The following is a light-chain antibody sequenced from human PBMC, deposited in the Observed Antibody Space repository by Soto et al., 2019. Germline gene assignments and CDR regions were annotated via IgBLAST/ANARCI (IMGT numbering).Light chain of an antibody. V-gene: IGKV3-11*01. CDR1: QSVSSY. CDR3: QQRSNWPGIT. CDR2: DAS. J-gene: IGKJ5*01. Sequence: EIVLTQSPATLSFSPGERATLSCRASQSVSSYLAWYQQKPGQAPRLLIYDASNRATGIPARFSGSGSGTDFTPTISSLEPEDFAVYYCQQRSNWPGITFGQGTRLEIK.